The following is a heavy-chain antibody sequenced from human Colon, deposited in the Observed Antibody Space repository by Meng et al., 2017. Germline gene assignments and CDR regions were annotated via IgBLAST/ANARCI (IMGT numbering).Heavy chain of an antibody. CDR1: GFALSTYGLG. D-gene: IGHD3-10*01. V-gene: IGHV2-5*02. J-gene: IGHJ4*02. Sequence: QVALREFGPALVRPTQTLTVNCPFSGFALSTYGLGGGWVRQPPEKTLEWLGTLYWDETKRYNHSLKGRLTINRDTSTNQVVLTMTNMGPVDTATYYCVRRGGGDIFEYWGQGALVTVSS. CDR2: LYWDETK. CDR3: VRRGGGDIFEY.